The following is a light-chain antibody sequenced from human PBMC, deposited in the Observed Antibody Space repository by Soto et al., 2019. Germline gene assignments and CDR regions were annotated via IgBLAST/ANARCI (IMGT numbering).Light chain of an antibody. J-gene: IGKJ1*01. CDR2: GAS. CDR1: QSVSSSY. Sequence: IVLTQSPDTQSLSTGTRPNLYCXXSQSVSSSYLAWYQQKPGQAPRFLIYGASSRATGIPDRFSGSGSGTDFTLTISRLEPEDFAVYYCQQYGNSPPTFGQGTKVDIK. V-gene: IGKV3-20*01. CDR3: QQYGNSPPT.